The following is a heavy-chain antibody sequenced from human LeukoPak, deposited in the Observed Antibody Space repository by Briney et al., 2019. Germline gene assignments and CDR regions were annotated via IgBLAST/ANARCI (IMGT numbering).Heavy chain of an antibody. D-gene: IGHD3-9*01. J-gene: IGHJ4*02. CDR1: GYTFTSYY. CDR2: INPSGGST. V-gene: IGHV1-46*01. CDR3: ASDILTGYSSGY. Sequence: VASVKVSCKASGYTFTSYYMHWVRQAPGQGLEWMGIINPSGGSTSYAQMFQGRVTMTRDTSTSTVYMELSSLRSEDTAVYYCASDILTGYSSGYWGQGTLVTVSS.